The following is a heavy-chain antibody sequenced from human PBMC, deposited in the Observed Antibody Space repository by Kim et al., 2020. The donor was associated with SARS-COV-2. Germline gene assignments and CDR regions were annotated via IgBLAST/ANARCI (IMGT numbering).Heavy chain of an antibody. J-gene: IGHJ5*02. Sequence: AESVEGRFTISQDNSKNKLYLQMNSLRAEDTAVYYCAREDYDREGGWFDPWGQGTLVTVSS. D-gene: IGHD3-22*01. V-gene: IGHV3-30*07. CDR3: AREDYDREGGWFDP.